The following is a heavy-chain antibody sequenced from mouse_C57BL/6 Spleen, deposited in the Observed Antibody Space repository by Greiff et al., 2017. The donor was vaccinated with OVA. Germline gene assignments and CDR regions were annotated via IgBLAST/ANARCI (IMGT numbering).Heavy chain of an antibody. Sequence: QVQLQQPGAELVKPGASVKMSCKASGYTFTSYWLTWVKQRPGQGLEWIGDFYPGSGSTNYNEKFKSKATLTVDTSSSTAYMQLSSLTSEDSEVYYCARETGSVYCYAMDYWGQGTSVNVSS. CDR2: FYPGSGST. V-gene: IGHV1-55*01. CDR3: ARETGSVYCYAMDY. CDR1: GYTFTSYW. J-gene: IGHJ4*01. D-gene: IGHD4-1*01.